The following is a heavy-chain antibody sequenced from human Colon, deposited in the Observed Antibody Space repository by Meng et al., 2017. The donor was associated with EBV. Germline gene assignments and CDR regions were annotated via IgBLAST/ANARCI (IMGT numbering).Heavy chain of an antibody. V-gene: IGHV4-30-4*01. Sequence: QVRLPVSGPGLVNPSQTLSLTCTVSGGSINSGDYYWSWIRQPPGKGLEWIGYIYYTGSTYYNPSLKSRVTISMDTSKNQFSLRLSSVTAADTAVYYCARNYYFDYWGQGTLVTVSS. CDR3: ARNYYFDY. CDR2: IYYTGST. CDR1: GGSINSGDYY. J-gene: IGHJ4*02.